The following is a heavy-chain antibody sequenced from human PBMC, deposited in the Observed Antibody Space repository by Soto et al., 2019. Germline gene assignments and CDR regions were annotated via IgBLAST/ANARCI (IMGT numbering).Heavy chain of an antibody. Sequence: GGSLRLSCAASGFTFDDYAMHWVRQAPGTGLEWVSGISWNSGSIGYADSVKGRFTISRDNAKNSLYLQMNSLRAEDTALYYCAKAGDSSSSGMSGGMDVWGQGTTVTVSS. J-gene: IGHJ6*02. CDR1: GFTFDDYA. CDR3: AKAGDSSSSGMSGGMDV. V-gene: IGHV3-9*01. D-gene: IGHD6-6*01. CDR2: ISWNSGSI.